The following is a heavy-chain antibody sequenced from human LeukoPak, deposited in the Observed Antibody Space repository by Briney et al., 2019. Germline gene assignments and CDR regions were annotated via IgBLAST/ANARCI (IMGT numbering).Heavy chain of an antibody. CDR3: ARDRRSGSWYRCFDY. CDR1: GFTVSTSY. V-gene: IGHV3-66*01. Sequence: GGSLRLSCAASGFTVSTSYMSWVRQAPGKGLEWVSVINNGGSTYYADSVKGRFTISRDNSKNTLYLQMNSLRAEDTAVYYCARDRRSGSWYRCFDYWGQGTLVTVSS. J-gene: IGHJ4*02. D-gene: IGHD6-13*01. CDR2: INNGGST.